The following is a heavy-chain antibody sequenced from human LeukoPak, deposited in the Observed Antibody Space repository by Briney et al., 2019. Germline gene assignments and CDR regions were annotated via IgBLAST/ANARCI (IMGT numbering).Heavy chain of an antibody. CDR3: ARDLQGNTTGPGDY. CDR2: IYYSGST. V-gene: IGHV4-39*07. D-gene: IGHD1-1*01. CDR1: GGSISSSSYY. J-gene: IGHJ4*02. Sequence: SETLSLTCTVSGGSISSSSYYWGWIRQPPGKGLEWIGSIYYSGSTYYNPSLKSRVTISVDTSKNQFSLKLSSVTAADTAVYYCARDLQGNTTGPGDYWGQGTLVTVSS.